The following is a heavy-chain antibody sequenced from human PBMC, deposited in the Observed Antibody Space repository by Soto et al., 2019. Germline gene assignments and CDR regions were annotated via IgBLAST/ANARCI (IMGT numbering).Heavy chain of an antibody. D-gene: IGHD5-12*01. CDR1: GFTFSNYW. V-gene: IGHV3-7*01. J-gene: IGHJ4*02. Sequence: EVQLVESGGGLVQPGGSLRLSCAASGFTFSNYWMSWVRQAPGMGLEWVANIKQDGTEKNYVDSVRGRFTISRDSAKNSLDLQMNSLTAEDTAVYYCASVAIWGQGTLVTVSS. CDR3: ASVAI. CDR2: IKQDGTEK.